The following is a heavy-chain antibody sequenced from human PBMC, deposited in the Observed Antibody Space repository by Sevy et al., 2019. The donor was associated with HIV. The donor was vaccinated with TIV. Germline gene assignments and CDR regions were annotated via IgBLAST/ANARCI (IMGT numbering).Heavy chain of an antibody. Sequence: SETLSLTCTVSGGSISSSSYYWGWIRQPPGKGLEWIGSIYYSGSTYYNPSLKSRVTISVDTSKNQFSLKLSSVTAADTAVYYCVRRRVEYYDRKGGWFDPWGQGTLVTVSS. CDR2: IYYSGST. CDR3: VRRRVEYYDRKGGWFDP. CDR1: GGSISSSSYY. J-gene: IGHJ5*02. V-gene: IGHV4-39*01. D-gene: IGHD3-22*01.